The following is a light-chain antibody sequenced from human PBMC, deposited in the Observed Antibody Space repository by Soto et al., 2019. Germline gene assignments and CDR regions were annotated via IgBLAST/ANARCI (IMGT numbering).Light chain of an antibody. CDR3: ASWDVSLKGLV. CDR1: SSTIGRYT. Sequence: QSVLTQPHSASGTPGQRFTIACSGSSSTIGRYTVNWYQQLPGTAPKRLIYSNNQLPSGVPDRCSGSKSVTSTSLVIGGLQAEYEAEYYCASWDVSLKGLVFGRGTKLTVL. CDR2: SNN. J-gene: IGLJ2*01. V-gene: IGLV1-44*01.